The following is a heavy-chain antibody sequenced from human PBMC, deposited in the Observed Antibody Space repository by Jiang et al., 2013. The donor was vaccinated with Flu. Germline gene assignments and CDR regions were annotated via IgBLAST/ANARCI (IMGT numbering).Heavy chain of an antibody. CDR2: MNPRDGYT. CDR1: GYTFTNYW. CDR3: ARGRDRDRDYNSYDY. V-gene: IGHV1-46*01. J-gene: IGHJ4*02. D-gene: IGHD4-11*01. Sequence: GAEVKKPGASVNLSCKASGYTFTNYWMHWVRQAPGQGLEWMGQAPGQGLEWMGIMNPRDGYTTYAQKFQGRVIMTRDTSTSTVYMELSSLRSDDTAVYYCARGRDRDRDYNSYDYWGQGTLVTVS.